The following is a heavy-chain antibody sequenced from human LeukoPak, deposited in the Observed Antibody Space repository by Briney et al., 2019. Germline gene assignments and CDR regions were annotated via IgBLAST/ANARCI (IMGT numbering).Heavy chain of an antibody. CDR1: GFTFSSYA. Sequence: GGSLRLPCAASGFTFSSYAMHWVRQAPGKGLEWVAVISYDGSNKYYADSVKGRFTISRDNSKNTLYLQMNSLRAEDTAVYYCAVTIAARPSGWDYWGQGTLVTVSS. CDR2: ISYDGSNK. D-gene: IGHD6-6*01. V-gene: IGHV3-30-3*01. J-gene: IGHJ4*02. CDR3: AVTIAARPSGWDY.